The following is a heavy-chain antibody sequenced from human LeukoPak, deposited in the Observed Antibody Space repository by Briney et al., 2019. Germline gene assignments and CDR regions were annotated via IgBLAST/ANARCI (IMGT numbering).Heavy chain of an antibody. Sequence: PGGSLRLSCAASGFTFRTYAMSWVRQVPGKGPEWVSAISGNGDTTYYTDSVGGRFTISRDNSKNTLYLQMNSLRAEDTAVYYCAKESPYTKSRTYYFDYWGQGTLVTVSS. D-gene: IGHD2-2*02. J-gene: IGHJ4*02. CDR1: GFTFRTYA. CDR3: AKESPYTKSRTYYFDY. V-gene: IGHV3-23*01. CDR2: ISGNGDTT.